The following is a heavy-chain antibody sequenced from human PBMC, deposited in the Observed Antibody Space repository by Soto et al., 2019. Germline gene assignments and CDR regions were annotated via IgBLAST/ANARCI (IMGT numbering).Heavy chain of an antibody. J-gene: IGHJ3*02. Sequence: EVQLVESGGGLVQPGGSLRLSCAASGFTVSSNYMSWVRQAPGKGLEWVSVSYSGGSTYYADSVKGRFTISRHNSKNTLYLQMNSLRAEDTAVYYCARAMGHGGYDAFDIWGQGTMVTVSS. CDR2: SYSGGST. CDR1: GFTVSSNY. V-gene: IGHV3-53*04. CDR3: ARAMGHGGYDAFDI. D-gene: IGHD5-12*01.